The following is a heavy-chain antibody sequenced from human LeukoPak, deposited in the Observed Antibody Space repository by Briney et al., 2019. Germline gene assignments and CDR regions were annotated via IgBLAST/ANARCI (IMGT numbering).Heavy chain of an antibody. CDR3: ATEGTVDYDILTPFDY. CDR1: GYTLTELS. J-gene: IGHJ4*02. V-gene: IGHV1-24*01. Sequence: ASVKVSCKVSGYTLTELSMHWVRQAPGKGLEWMGGFDPEDGETIYAQKFQGRVTMTEDTSTDTAYMELSSLRSEDTAVYYCATEGTVDYDILTPFDYWGQGTLVTVSS. CDR2: FDPEDGET. D-gene: IGHD3-9*01.